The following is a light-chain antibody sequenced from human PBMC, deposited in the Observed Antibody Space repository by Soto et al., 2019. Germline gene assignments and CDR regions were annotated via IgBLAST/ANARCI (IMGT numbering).Light chain of an antibody. CDR3: QQSYSTPRT. J-gene: IGKJ1*01. CDR2: AAS. CDR1: QSISSY. Sequence: DSEKTQSPSSLSAYVGDRVTITCRASQSISSYLNWYQQKPGKAPKLLIYAASSLQSGVPSRFSGSGSGTDFTLTISSLQPEDFATYYCQQSYSTPRTFGQGTKVDIK. V-gene: IGKV1-39*01.